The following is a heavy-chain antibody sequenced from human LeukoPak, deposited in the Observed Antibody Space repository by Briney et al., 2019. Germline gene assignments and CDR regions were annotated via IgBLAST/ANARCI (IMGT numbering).Heavy chain of an antibody. CDR2: IYYSGGT. V-gene: IGHV4-59*08. CDR3: ARFGITVVRGGKYYFDY. Sequence: AETLSLTCTVSVCSISNYFWSWIRPPPGRGREGMGHIYYSGGTKYNPSLKSRITIAVDTSKNQLSLMLSSVTAADKAVYYCARFGITVVRGGKYYFDYWGQGTLVTVSS. CDR1: VCSISNYF. J-gene: IGHJ4*02. D-gene: IGHD3-10*01.